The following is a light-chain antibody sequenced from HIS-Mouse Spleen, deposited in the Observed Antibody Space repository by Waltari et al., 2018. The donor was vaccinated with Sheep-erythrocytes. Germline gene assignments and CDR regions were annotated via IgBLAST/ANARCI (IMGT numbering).Light chain of an antibody. V-gene: IGKV4-1*01. CDR3: QQYYSTPFT. Sequence: DIVMTQSPDSLAVSLGERATINCKSSQSVLYSSNNKKYLAWYQQKPGQPPKLLIYWASTRESGVPDRFSGSGSGTDFTLTISSLQAEDVAVYYCQQYYSTPFTFGPETKVDIK. CDR1: QSVLYSSNNKKY. CDR2: WAS. J-gene: IGKJ3*01.